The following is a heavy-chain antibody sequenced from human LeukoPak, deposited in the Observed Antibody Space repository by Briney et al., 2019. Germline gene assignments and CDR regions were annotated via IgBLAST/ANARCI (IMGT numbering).Heavy chain of an antibody. CDR3: ATLDFWSGRNDY. CDR1: GYTLTELS. CDR2: FDPEDGET. J-gene: IGHJ4*02. V-gene: IGHV1-24*01. Sequence: ASVKVSCKVSGYTLTELSMHWVRQAPGKGLEWMGGFDPEDGETIYAQKFQGRVTMTEDTSTDTAYMELSSLRSEDTAVYYCATLDFWSGRNDYWGQGTLVTVFS. D-gene: IGHD3-3*01.